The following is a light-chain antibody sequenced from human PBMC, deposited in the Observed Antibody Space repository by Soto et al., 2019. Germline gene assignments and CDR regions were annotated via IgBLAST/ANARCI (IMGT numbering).Light chain of an antibody. Sequence: QSVLTQPPSASGSPGQSVTISCTGTGSDVGGNNYVSWYQQHPGKAPKLMIYEVNKRPSGVPDRFSGSKSGNTASLTVSGLQADDEADYYGNSYVGHTNNVVFGGGTKLTVL. CDR2: EVN. CDR3: NSYVGHTNNVV. V-gene: IGLV2-8*01. CDR1: GSDVGGNNY. J-gene: IGLJ2*01.